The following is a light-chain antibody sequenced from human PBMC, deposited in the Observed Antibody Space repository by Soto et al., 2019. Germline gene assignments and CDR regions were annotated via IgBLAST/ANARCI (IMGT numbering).Light chain of an antibody. CDR2: EVS. V-gene: IGLV2-14*01. CDR1: SSDIGGYNY. Sequence: QSALTQSASVSGSPGQSITISCTGTSSDIGGYNYVSWYQQHPDKAPKLMSFEVSNRPSGVSNRFSGSKSGNTASLTISGLLPEDEAAYYCSSYTTSSTVAFGGGTKLTVL. CDR3: SSYTTSSTVA. J-gene: IGLJ2*01.